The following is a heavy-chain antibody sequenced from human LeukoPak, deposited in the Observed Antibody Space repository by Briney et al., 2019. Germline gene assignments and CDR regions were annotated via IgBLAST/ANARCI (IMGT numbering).Heavy chain of an antibody. D-gene: IGHD3-3*01. V-gene: IGHV1-2*02. CDR1: GYTFTGYY. J-gene: IGHJ5*02. Sequence: GASVKVSCKASGYTFTGYYMYWVRQAPGQGLEGMGWINPNSGGTNYAQKFQGRVTMTRDTSISTAYMELSRLRSDDTAVYYCTRPYYDFWSGYADNWFDPWGQGTLVTVSS. CDR2: INPNSGGT. CDR3: TRPYYDFWSGYADNWFDP.